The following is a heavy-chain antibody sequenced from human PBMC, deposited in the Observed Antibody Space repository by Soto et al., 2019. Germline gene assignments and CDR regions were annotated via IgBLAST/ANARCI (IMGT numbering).Heavy chain of an antibody. J-gene: IGHJ6*02. CDR2: ISYDGTNK. CDR1: GFFFSDYG. V-gene: IGHV3-30*18. CDR3: SKDAGGTTPHGPSLGAWYFYYGMDV. D-gene: IGHD3-16*01. Sequence: PGGSLRLSCEGSGFFFSDYGMHWVRQAPGKGLEWVAVISYDGTNKYYGDSAKGRFTIARDNSRNTLYLEMNSLSEEDTAVDYCSKDAGGTTPHGPSLGAWYFYYGMDVWGPGTTVTVSS.